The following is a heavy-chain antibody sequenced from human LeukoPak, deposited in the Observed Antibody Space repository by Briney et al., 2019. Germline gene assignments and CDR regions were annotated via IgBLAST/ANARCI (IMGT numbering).Heavy chain of an antibody. J-gene: IGHJ6*02. CDR2: IIPIFGTA. Sequence: SVKVSCKASGYTFTGYYMHWVRQAPGQGLEWMGGIIPIFGTANYAQKFQGRVTITADESTSTAYMELSSLRSEDTAVYYCARVHYDILTGSLEYYYYYGMDVWGQGTTVTVSS. CDR1: GYTFTGYY. V-gene: IGHV1-69*13. D-gene: IGHD3-9*01. CDR3: ARVHYDILTGSLEYYYYYGMDV.